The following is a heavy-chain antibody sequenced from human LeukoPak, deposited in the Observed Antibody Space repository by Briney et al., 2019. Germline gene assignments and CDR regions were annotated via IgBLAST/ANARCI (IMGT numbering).Heavy chain of an antibody. D-gene: IGHD3-22*01. Sequence: SETLSLTCTVSGGSISSSSYYWGWIRRPPGKGLEWIGSIYYSGSTYYNPSLKSRVTISVDTSKNQFSLKLSSVTAADTAVYYCARPNYYDSSGYYWSAFDIWGQGTMVTVSS. CDR3: ARPNYYDSSGYYWSAFDI. J-gene: IGHJ3*02. CDR2: IYYSGST. V-gene: IGHV4-39*01. CDR1: GGSISSSSYY.